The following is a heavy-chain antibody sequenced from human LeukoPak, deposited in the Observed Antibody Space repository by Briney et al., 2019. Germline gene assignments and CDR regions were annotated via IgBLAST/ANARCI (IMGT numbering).Heavy chain of an antibody. Sequence: SQTLSLTCTVSGGSISSGDYYWSWIRRPPGKGLEWIGYIYYSGSTYYNPSLKSRVTISVDTSKNQFSLKLSSVTAADTAVYYCARDLYYYDSSAYPPTWFDPWGQGILVTVSS. V-gene: IGHV4-30-4*08. CDR1: GGSISSGDYY. J-gene: IGHJ5*02. CDR2: IYYSGST. D-gene: IGHD3-22*01. CDR3: ARDLYYYDSSAYPPTWFDP.